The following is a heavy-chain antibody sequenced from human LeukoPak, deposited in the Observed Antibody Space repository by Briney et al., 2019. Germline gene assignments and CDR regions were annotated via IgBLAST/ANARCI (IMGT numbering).Heavy chain of an antibody. J-gene: IGHJ6*02. CDR1: GYTFTSYG. V-gene: IGHV1-18*01. Sequence: ASVKVSCKASGYTFTSYGISWVRQAPGQGLEWTGWISAYNGNTNYAQKLQGRVTMTTDTSASTAYMELSSLRSEDTAVYYCARVPYYDFWSGYWNYYYYGMDVWGQGTTVTVSS. CDR2: ISAYNGNT. D-gene: IGHD3-3*01. CDR3: ARVPYYDFWSGYWNYYYYGMDV.